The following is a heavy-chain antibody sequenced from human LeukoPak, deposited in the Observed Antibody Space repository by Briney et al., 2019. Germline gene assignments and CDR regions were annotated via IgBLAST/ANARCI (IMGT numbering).Heavy chain of an antibody. CDR2: IRYDGSNK. CDR1: GFTFSSYA. V-gene: IGHV3-30*02. Sequence: GGSLRLSCAASGFTFSSYAMSWVRQAPGKGLEWVAFIRYDGSNKYYADSVKGRFTISRDNSKNTLYLQMNSLRAEDTAVYYCASSWNYYDSSGYYLMWGQGTLVTVSS. D-gene: IGHD3-22*01. J-gene: IGHJ4*02. CDR3: ASSWNYYDSSGYYLM.